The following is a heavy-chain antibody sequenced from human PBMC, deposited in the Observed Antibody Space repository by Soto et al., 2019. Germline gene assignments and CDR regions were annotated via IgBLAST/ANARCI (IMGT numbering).Heavy chain of an antibody. Sequence: ASVKVSCKASGDTVTSYGISGVRQAPGQGLEWMGWISAYNGNTNYAQKLQGRVTMTTDTSTSTAYMELRSLRSDDTAVYYCARAYDFWSGYYWFDPWGQGTLVTVSS. J-gene: IGHJ5*02. CDR1: GDTVTSYG. D-gene: IGHD3-3*01. V-gene: IGHV1-18*01. CDR3: ARAYDFWSGYYWFDP. CDR2: ISAYNGNT.